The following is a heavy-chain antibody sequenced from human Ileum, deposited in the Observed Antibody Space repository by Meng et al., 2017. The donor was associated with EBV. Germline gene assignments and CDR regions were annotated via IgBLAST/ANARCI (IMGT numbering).Heavy chain of an antibody. V-gene: IGHV4-39*01. CDR2: IYYSGST. J-gene: IGHJ4*02. CDR1: GDSISSSNHW. Sequence: QAPLHESGPGLVKPSETLSLTCAVSGDSISSSNHWWGWIRQPPGKGLEWVGTIYYSGSTFYNPSLKSRVTISLDTSKNQFSLKVSSVTAADTAVYYCARRYYGVPFDNWGQGTLVTVSS. D-gene: IGHD3-3*01. CDR3: ARRYYGVPFDN.